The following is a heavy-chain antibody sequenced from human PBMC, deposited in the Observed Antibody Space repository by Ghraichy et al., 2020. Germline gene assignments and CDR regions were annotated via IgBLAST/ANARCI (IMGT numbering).Heavy chain of an antibody. CDR2: IYHSGST. Sequence: SETLSLTCAVSGGSISSSNWWSWVRQPPGKGLEWIGEIYHSGSTNYNPSLKSRVTISVDKSKNQFSLKLSSVTAADTAVYYCAGYYDSSGYFDYWGQGTLVTVSS. V-gene: IGHV4-4*02. CDR1: GGSISSSNW. CDR3: AGYYDSSGYFDY. J-gene: IGHJ4*02. D-gene: IGHD3-22*01.